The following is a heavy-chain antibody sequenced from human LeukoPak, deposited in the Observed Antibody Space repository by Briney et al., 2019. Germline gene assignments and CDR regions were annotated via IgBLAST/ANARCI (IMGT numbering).Heavy chain of an antibody. CDR2: ISGSGGST. CDR1: GFTFSSYA. D-gene: IGHD6-19*01. CDR3: AKGWFSGWYF. J-gene: IGHJ4*02. Sequence: GGFLRLSCAASGFTFSSYAMRWVRQAPGKGLEWVSAISGSGGSTYYADSMKGRFTISRDNSKNTLYLQMNSLRAEDTAVYYCAKGWFSGWYFWGQGTLVTVSS. V-gene: IGHV3-23*01.